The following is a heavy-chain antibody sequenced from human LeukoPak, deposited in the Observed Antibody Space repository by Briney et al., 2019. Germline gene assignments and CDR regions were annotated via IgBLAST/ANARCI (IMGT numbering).Heavy chain of an antibody. V-gene: IGHV3-30*18. Sequence: GRSLRLSCAASGFTFNNYGIYWVRQAPGKGLEWVAAISYDGSNKYYADSVKGRFTISRDTSKNTLYLQMSTLRAEDAAVYYCAKRATKAYSGYDDYWGQGTLVTVSS. J-gene: IGHJ4*02. CDR3: AKRATKAYSGYDDY. D-gene: IGHD5-12*01. CDR1: GFTFNNYG. CDR2: ISYDGSNK.